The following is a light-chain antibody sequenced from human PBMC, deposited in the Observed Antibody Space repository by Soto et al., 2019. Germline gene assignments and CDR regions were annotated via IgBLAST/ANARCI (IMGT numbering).Light chain of an antibody. V-gene: IGLV2-14*01. CDR3: SSYTSRSTLV. CDR2: EVS. CDR1: SSDVGGYNY. Sequence: QSALTQPASVSGSPGQSITISCTGTSSDVGGYNYVSWYQHHPGKAPKLLIYEVSNRPSGVSNRFSGSKSGNTASLTISGRQAEDEADYYCSSYTSRSTLVFGGGTKLTVL. J-gene: IGLJ2*01.